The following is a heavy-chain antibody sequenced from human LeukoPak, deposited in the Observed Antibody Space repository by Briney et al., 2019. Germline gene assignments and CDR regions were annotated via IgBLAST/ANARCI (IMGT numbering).Heavy chain of an antibody. D-gene: IGHD6-19*01. J-gene: IGHJ4*02. CDR3: AKNPLVSGTIYFDS. CDR1: GFTFSTYA. Sequence: GGSLRLSCAASGFTFSTYAMNWVRLAPGKRLEWVSSITGSGRVTYYAGSVKGRITISRDNSKSTLYLQMNSLRAEDTAIYYCAKNPLVSGTIYFDSWGQGTLLTVSS. V-gene: IGHV3-23*01. CDR2: ITGSGRVT.